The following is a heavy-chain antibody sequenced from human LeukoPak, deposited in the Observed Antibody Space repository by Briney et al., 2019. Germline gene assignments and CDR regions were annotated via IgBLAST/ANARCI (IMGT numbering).Heavy chain of an antibody. D-gene: IGHD5-18*01. J-gene: IGHJ4*02. Sequence: KPSETLSLTCTVSGGSISSSTYYWDWIRQRPGKGLEWIGTIYYSGSTYYNPSLKSRVTISVDTSENQFSLKLSSVTAADTAVYYCARLRGYSLDYWGQGTLVTVSS. V-gene: IGHV4-39*01. CDR2: IYYSGST. CDR3: ARLRGYSLDY. CDR1: GGSISSSTYY.